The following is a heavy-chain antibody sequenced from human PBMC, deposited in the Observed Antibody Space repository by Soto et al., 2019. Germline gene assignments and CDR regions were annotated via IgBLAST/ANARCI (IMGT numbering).Heavy chain of an antibody. Sequence: ASVKVSCKASGYTFTSHAMHWVRQAPGQRLEWMGWINAGNGNTKYSQKFQGRVTITRDTSASTAYMELSSLRSEDTAVYYCARESLIVVVVAATRALGYWGQGTLVTVSS. CDR1: GYTFTSHA. D-gene: IGHD2-15*01. CDR2: INAGNGNT. V-gene: IGHV1-3*01. CDR3: ARESLIVVVVAATRALGY. J-gene: IGHJ4*02.